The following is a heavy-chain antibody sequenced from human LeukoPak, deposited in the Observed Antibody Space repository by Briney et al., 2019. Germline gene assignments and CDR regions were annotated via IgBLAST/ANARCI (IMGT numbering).Heavy chain of an antibody. CDR1: GGSISSSSAY. J-gene: IGHJ4*02. D-gene: IGHD5-18*01. CDR3: VSPRGFSYGYFDY. Sequence: PSETLSLTCTVSGGSISSSSAYWGWNRQPPGKGLEWIGSIYYSKNTYYNPSLESRVTISADTSKNQFSLTLGSVSATDTAVYYCVSPRGFSYGYFDYWGQGTLVTVSS. V-gene: IGHV4-39*01. CDR2: IYYSKNT.